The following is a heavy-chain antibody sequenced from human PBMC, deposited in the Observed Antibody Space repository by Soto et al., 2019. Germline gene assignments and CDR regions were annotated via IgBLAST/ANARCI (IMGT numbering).Heavy chain of an antibody. J-gene: IGHJ5*02. CDR1: GGSISSYY. D-gene: IGHD2-15*01. CDR2: IYYSGST. CDR3: ASYGGNPPEQNWFDP. V-gene: IGHV4-59*08. Sequence: QVQLQESGPGLVKPSETLSLTCTVSGGSISSYYWSWIRQPPGKGLEWIGYIYYSGSTNYNPSLKSHVTIEVDTSKNQFALKLSSVTAADAAVYYCASYGGNPPEQNWFDPWGQGTLVTVSS.